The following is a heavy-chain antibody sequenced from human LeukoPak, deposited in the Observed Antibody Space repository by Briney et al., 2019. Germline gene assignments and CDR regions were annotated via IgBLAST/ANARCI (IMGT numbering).Heavy chain of an antibody. CDR2: IIPIFGTA. V-gene: IGHV1-69*06. Sequence: ASVKVSCKASGGTFSSYAISWVRQAPGQGLEWMGGIIPIFGTANYAQKFQGRVTITADKSTSTAYMELSSLRSEDTAVYYCARDGSGSYLLNWFDPRGQGTLVTVSS. CDR1: GGTFSSYA. D-gene: IGHD1-26*01. J-gene: IGHJ5*02. CDR3: ARDGSGSYLLNWFDP.